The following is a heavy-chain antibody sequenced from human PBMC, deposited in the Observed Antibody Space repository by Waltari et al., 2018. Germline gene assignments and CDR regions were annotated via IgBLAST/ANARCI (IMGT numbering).Heavy chain of an antibody. D-gene: IGHD3-16*01. CDR1: GFTFDDYA. V-gene: IGHV3-9*01. J-gene: IGHJ4*02. CDR2: INWKSGNI. Sequence: EVQLVESGGGLVQPGRSLRLSCAASGFTFDDYAMHWVRQAPGKVLEWVSGINWKSGNIAYADSVKGRFTISRDNAENSLYLQMNSLRAEDTALYYCAKDGGDGYNTRGFDYWGQGTLVTVSS. CDR3: AKDGGDGYNTRGFDY.